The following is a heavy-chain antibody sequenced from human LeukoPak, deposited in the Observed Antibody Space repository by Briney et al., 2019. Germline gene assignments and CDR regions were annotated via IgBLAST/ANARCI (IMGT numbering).Heavy chain of an antibody. CDR3: ARRSFVVVTAISSYYYYYYMDV. V-gene: IGHV4-59*01. D-gene: IGHD2-21*02. CDR1: GGSISSYY. CDR2: IYYSGST. J-gene: IGHJ6*03. Sequence: SETLSLTCTVSGGSISSYYWSWIRQPPGKGLEWIGYIYYSGSTNYNPSLKSRVTISVDTSKNQFSLKLSSVTAADTAVYYCARRSFVVVTAISSYYYYYYMDVWGKGTTVTVSS.